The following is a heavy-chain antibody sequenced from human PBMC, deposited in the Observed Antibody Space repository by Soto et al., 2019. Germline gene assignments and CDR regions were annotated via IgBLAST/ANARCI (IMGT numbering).Heavy chain of an antibody. CDR2: IYYSGST. D-gene: IGHD2-15*01. Sequence: SETLSLTCTVSGGSVSSGSYYWSWIRQPPGKGLEWIGYIYYSGSTNYNPSLKSRVTISVDTSKNQFSLKLSSVTAADTAVYYCARDCSGGSCYSEVDYYYGMDVWGQGTTVTVSS. CDR1: GGSVSSGSYY. CDR3: ARDCSGGSCYSEVDYYYGMDV. V-gene: IGHV4-61*01. J-gene: IGHJ6*02.